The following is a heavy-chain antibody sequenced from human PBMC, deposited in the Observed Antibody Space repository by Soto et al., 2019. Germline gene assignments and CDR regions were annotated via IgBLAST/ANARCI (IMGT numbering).Heavy chain of an antibody. CDR2: ISWNSGNI. V-gene: IGHV3-9*01. D-gene: IGHD3-22*01. Sequence: SLRLSCGASGFDFSNYWMHWVRQAPGKGLEWVSGISWNSGNIGYADSVKGRFTISRDNAKNSLYLQMNSLRPEDTALYYCAKDEYYDSSGYYPLWGQGTLVTVSS. J-gene: IGHJ4*02. CDR3: AKDEYYDSSGYYPL. CDR1: GFDFSNYW.